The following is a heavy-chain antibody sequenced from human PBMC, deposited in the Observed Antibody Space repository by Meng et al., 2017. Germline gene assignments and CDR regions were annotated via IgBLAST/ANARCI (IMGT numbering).Heavy chain of an antibody. CDR2: INQDGSAK. V-gene: IGHV3-7*04. J-gene: IGHJ4*02. CDR3: ARGLIAVAGTLFDY. CDR1: GFTFSQYW. Sequence: GESLKISCAASGFTFSQYWMTWVRQAPGKGLEWVANINQDGSAKSYVDSVKGRFTISRDNAKNSLYLQMNSLRAEDTAVYYCARGLIAVAGTLFDYWGQGTLVTVSS. D-gene: IGHD6-19*01.